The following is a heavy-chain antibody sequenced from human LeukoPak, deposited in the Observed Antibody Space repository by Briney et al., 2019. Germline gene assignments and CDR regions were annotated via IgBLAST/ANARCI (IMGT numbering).Heavy chain of an antibody. Sequence: ASVKLSCKASGYTFTSYGISWVRQAPGQGLEWMGLISACNGNTNYAQKLQGRVTMTTDTSTSTAYMELRSLRSDETAVYYCARDRESFGELHWFAPWGQGTLVTVSS. CDR2: ISACNGNT. CDR1: GYTFTSYG. J-gene: IGHJ5*02. CDR3: ARDRESFGELHWFAP. V-gene: IGHV1-18*01. D-gene: IGHD3-10*01.